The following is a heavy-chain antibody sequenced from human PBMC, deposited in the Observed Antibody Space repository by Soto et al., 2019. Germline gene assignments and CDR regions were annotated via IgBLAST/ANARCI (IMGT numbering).Heavy chain of an antibody. Sequence: SETLSLTCTASGGSVSSGSHQWSWIRQPPGKGLEWIGYIYYSGSTYYNPSLKSRVTISVDTSKNQFSLKLSSVTAADTAVYYCARGNYNWNEGPEYYGMDVWGQGTTVTVSS. CDR1: GGSVSSGSHQ. V-gene: IGHV4-30-4*01. CDR3: ARGNYNWNEGPEYYGMDV. D-gene: IGHD1-20*01. CDR2: IYYSGST. J-gene: IGHJ6*02.